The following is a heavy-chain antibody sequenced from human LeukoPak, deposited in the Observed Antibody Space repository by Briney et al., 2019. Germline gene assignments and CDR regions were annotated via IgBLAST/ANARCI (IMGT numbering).Heavy chain of an antibody. J-gene: IGHJ1*01. V-gene: IGHV3-7*01. CDR3: TSWGDTTAEYFQR. CDR2: INPDGRDT. D-gene: IGHD2-21*02. Sequence: AGGSLRLSCVVSGFTFNRCWMNWVRQAPEKGLEWVAHINPDGRDTYYVDSVKGRFTISRDNAQNSMYLQMNSLRVEDTAVYYCTSWGDTTAEYFQRWGQGTLVTVSS. CDR1: GFTFNRCW.